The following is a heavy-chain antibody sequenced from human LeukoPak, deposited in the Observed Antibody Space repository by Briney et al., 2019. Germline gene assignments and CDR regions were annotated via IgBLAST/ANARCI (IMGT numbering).Heavy chain of an antibody. J-gene: IGHJ4*02. CDR2: INHSGST. V-gene: IGHV4-38-2*02. D-gene: IGHD5-18*01. Sequence: PSETLSLTCTVSGYSISSGYYWSWIRQPPGKGLEWIGEINHSGSTNYNPSLKSRVTISVDTSKNQFSLKLSSVTAADTAVYYCARGIRSSYGYWAYFDYWGQGTLVTVSS. CDR3: ARGIRSSYGYWAYFDY. CDR1: GYSISSGYY.